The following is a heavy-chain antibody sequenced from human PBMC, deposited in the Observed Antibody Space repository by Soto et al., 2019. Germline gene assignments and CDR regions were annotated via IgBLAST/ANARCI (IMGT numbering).Heavy chain of an antibody. V-gene: IGHV3-23*01. CDR1: GFTFSSYA. Sequence: GGSLRLSCAASGFTFSSYAMSWVRQAPGKGLDWVSAISGSGGSTFYADSVKGRFTISRDNSKNTLYLQMNGLRAEDTAVYYCAKDEAPRGGSYFDYWGRGTLVTVSS. CDR3: AKDEAPRGGSYFDY. D-gene: IGHD3-10*01. J-gene: IGHJ4*02. CDR2: ISGSGGST.